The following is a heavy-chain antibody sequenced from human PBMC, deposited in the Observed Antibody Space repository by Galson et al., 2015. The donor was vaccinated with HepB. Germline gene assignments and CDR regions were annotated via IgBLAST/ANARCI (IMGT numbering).Heavy chain of an antibody. Sequence: SLRLSCAASGFTFDDYAMHWVRQAPGKGLEWVSGISWNSDRTAYADSVRGRFTVSRDNNKNSLYLQMNSLRVEDTALYYCTKDVLPGVLDYWGQGSLVTVSS. CDR1: GFTFDDYA. CDR2: ISWNSDRT. D-gene: IGHD6-6*01. CDR3: TKDVLPGVLDY. V-gene: IGHV3-9*01. J-gene: IGHJ4*02.